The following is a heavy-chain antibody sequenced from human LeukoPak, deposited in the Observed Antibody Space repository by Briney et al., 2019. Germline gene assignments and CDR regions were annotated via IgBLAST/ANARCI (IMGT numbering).Heavy chain of an antibody. CDR1: GFTFGDYG. CDR2: INWNGGST. D-gene: IGHD6-13*01. CDR3: ARGGSSWPFDY. Sequence: PGGSLRLSCAASGFTFGDYGVSWVRQAPGKGLEWVSGINWNGGSTGYADSVKGRFTISRDNAKNSLYLQMNSLRAEDTALYHCARGGSSWPFDYWGQGTLVTVSS. J-gene: IGHJ4*02. V-gene: IGHV3-20*01.